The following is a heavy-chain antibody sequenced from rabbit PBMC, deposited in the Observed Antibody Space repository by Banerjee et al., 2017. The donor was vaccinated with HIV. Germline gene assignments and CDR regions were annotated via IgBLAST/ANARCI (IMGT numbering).Heavy chain of an antibody. Sequence: GLEWIACIYTNGGSTWYASCVNGRFTISRSTSLNTVNLKMTSLTAADTATYFCARGSSYYSYYYVMDLWGQGTLVTVS. V-gene: IGHV1S43*01. CDR3: ARGSSYYSYYYVMDL. CDR2: IYTNGGST. J-gene: IGHJ6*01. D-gene: IGHD8-1*01.